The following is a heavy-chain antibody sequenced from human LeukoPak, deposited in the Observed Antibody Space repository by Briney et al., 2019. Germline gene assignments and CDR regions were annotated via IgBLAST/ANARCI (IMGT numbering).Heavy chain of an antibody. Sequence: GGSLRLSCAASGFTVSSNYMSWVRQAPGEGLEWVSVIYSGGSTYYADSVKGRFTISRDNSKNTLYLQMNSLRAEDTAVYYCAEMVRGVTPYFDYWGQGTLVTVSS. CDR1: GFTVSSNY. D-gene: IGHD3-10*01. V-gene: IGHV3-53*01. J-gene: IGHJ4*02. CDR2: IYSGGST. CDR3: AEMVRGVTPYFDY.